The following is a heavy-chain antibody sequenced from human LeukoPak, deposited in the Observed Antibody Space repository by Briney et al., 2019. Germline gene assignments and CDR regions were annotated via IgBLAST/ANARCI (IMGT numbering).Heavy chain of an antibody. Sequence: GGSLRLSCAASGFTFSSYEMNWVRQAPGKGLEWVSYISSSGSTIYYADSVKGRFTISRDNAKNSLYLQMNSLRAEDTAVYYCARNPAWGGVIVTPYYFDYWGQGTLVTVSS. V-gene: IGHV3-48*03. CDR2: ISSSGSTI. J-gene: IGHJ4*02. D-gene: IGHD3-16*02. CDR3: ARNPAWGGVIVTPYYFDY. CDR1: GFTFSSYE.